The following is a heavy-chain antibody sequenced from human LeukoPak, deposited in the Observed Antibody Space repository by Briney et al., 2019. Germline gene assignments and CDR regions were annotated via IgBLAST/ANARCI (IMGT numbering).Heavy chain of an antibody. J-gene: IGHJ4*02. Sequence: GESLKISCKGSGYSFTSYWIGWVRQMPGKGLEWMGIIYPGDSDTRYSPSFQGQVTISADKSISTAYLQWSSLKASDTAMYYCARKGAFYDSSGHIDYWGQGTLVTVSS. V-gene: IGHV5-51*01. CDR2: IYPGDSDT. D-gene: IGHD3-22*01. CDR1: GYSFTSYW. CDR3: ARKGAFYDSSGHIDY.